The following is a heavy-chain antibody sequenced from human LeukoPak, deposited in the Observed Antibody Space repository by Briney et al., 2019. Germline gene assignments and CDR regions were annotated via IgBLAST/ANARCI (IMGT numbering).Heavy chain of an antibody. Sequence: SETLSLTCTVSGDSVTSSISYWGWIRQAPGKGLEGIGSVYYSGITDYTPSLETRATIYTDPSKNHFFMSLTSVTVADTAVYYCARGRYCSDNSCYGNWFDPWGQGTLVTVSS. V-gene: IGHV4-39*02. CDR1: GDSVTSSISY. CDR2: VYYSGIT. J-gene: IGHJ5*02. CDR3: ARGRYCSDNSCYGNWFDP. D-gene: IGHD2-2*01.